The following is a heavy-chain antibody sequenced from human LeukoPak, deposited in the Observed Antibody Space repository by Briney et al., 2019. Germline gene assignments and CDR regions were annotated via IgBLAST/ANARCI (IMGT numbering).Heavy chain of an antibody. D-gene: IGHD3-22*01. CDR3: AIDRSPFYYYDSSGYYSNWLDP. CDR1: AYTFTGYY. V-gene: IGHV1-2*02. Sequence: APSVKLSCNASAYTFTGYYMHWVRQPPGHVLEWMGWINPNIARTNYAQKFQGRLTMTRDPPARPTYMEVGRQRTDDPAVNYCAIDRSPFYYYDSSGYYSNWLDPWGEGSLVTVSS. CDR2: INPNIART. J-gene: IGHJ5*02.